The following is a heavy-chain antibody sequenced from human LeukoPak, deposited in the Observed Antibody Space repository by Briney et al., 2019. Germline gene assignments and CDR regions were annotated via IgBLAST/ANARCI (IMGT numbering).Heavy chain of an antibody. Sequence: GGSLRLSCAASGFTFSGYGMHWVRQAPGKGLEWVAFIRYDGSNKYYADSVKGRFTISRDNSKNTLYLQMNSLRAEDTAVYYCAKRTTGKGTVTIDYWGQGTLVTVSS. V-gene: IGHV3-30*02. CDR1: GFTFSGYG. CDR3: AKRTTGKGTVTIDY. J-gene: IGHJ4*02. D-gene: IGHD4-17*01. CDR2: IRYDGSNK.